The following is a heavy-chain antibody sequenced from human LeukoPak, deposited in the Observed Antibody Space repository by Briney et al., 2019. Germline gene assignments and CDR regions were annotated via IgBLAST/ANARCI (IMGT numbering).Heavy chain of an antibody. J-gene: IGHJ3*02. Sequence: GGSLRLSCAASGFTFTTHNMHWVRQAPGKGLEWVSSIYSAGATHYAESVKGRFTISRDNSKNTLHLQMNRLRAEDMAVYYCARIEWERLGRAFDIWGQGTMVTVSS. V-gene: IGHV3-53*01. CDR3: ARIEWERLGRAFDI. CDR2: IYSAGAT. D-gene: IGHD1-26*01. CDR1: GFTFTTHN.